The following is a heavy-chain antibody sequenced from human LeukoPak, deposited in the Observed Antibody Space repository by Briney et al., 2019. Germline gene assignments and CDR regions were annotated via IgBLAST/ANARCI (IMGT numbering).Heavy chain of an antibody. Sequence: PGGSLRLSCIASGFTFSGYSMNWVRQAPGKGLEWVSGISWNSGSIGYADSVKGRFTISRDNAKNSLYLQMNSLRAEDTALYYCAKDRLGYSSGWFDYWGQGTLVTVSS. J-gene: IGHJ4*02. CDR2: ISWNSGSI. CDR3: AKDRLGYSSGWFDY. D-gene: IGHD6-19*01. CDR1: GFTFSGYS. V-gene: IGHV3-9*01.